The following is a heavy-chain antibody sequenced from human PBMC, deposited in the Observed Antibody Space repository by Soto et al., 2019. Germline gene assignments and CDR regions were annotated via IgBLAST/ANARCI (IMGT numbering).Heavy chain of an antibody. CDR3: ARRMIVVVRAYDAFDI. CDR1: GFTFSSYA. J-gene: IGHJ3*02. Sequence: EVQLLESGGGLVQPGGSLRLSCAASGFTFSSYAMSWVRQAPGKGLEWVSAISGSGGSTYYADSVKGRFTISRDNSKNTLYLQMNSLRAEDTAVDYCARRMIVVVRAYDAFDIWGEGTMVTVSS. CDR2: ISGSGGST. V-gene: IGHV3-23*01. D-gene: IGHD3-22*01.